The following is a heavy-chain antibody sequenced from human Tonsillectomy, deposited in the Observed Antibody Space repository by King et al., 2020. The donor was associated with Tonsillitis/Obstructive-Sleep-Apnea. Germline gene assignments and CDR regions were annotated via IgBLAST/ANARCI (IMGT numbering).Heavy chain of an antibody. J-gene: IGHJ6*03. V-gene: IGHV5-51*01. Sequence: VQLVESGAEVKKPGESLKISCKGSGYSFTSYWIAWVRQMPGKGLEWMGIIYPGDSDTIYSPSFQGQVTISVDKSISTAYLQWSSLKASDTAMYYCARRARGFDFWSGYYSYYYYMDVWGKGTTVTVSS. CDR2: IYPGDSDT. D-gene: IGHD3-3*01. CDR1: GYSFTSYW. CDR3: ARRARGFDFWSGYYSYYYYMDV.